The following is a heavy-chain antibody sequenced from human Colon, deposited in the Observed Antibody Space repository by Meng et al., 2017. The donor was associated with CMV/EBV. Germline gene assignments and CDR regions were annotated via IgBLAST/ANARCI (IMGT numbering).Heavy chain of an antibody. CDR2: IDWDDDK. Sequence: SGPTLVKPTQTLTLTCTFSGFSLSTSGMRVSWIRQPPGKALEWLARIDWDDDKFYSTSLKTRLTISKDTSKNQVVLTMTNMDPVDTATYYCAAQRKESCASTSCPLHFWGQGTLVTVSS. V-gene: IGHV2-70D*14. CDR3: AAQRKESCASTSCPLHF. D-gene: IGHD2-2*01. CDR1: GFSLSTSGMR. J-gene: IGHJ4*02.